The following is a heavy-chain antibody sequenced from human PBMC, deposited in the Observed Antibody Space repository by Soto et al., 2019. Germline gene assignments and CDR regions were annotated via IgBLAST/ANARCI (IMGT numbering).Heavy chain of an antibody. CDR1: GFTFSSYE. Sequence: GGSLRLSCAASGFTFSSYEMNWVRQAPGKGLEWVSYISSSGSTIYYADSVKGRFTISRDNAKNSLYLQMNSLRAEDTAVYYCARTNGDYEGFVYWGQGALITVSS. D-gene: IGHD4-17*01. CDR2: ISSSGSTI. J-gene: IGHJ4*02. V-gene: IGHV3-48*03. CDR3: ARTNGDYEGFVY.